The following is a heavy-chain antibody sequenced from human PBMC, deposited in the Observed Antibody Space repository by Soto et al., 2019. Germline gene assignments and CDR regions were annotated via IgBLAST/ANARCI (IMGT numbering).Heavy chain of an antibody. Sequence: SETLSLTCTVSGGSMNSYYWSWIRQPPGKGLEWIGYISYSGTTHYNPSLKSRVTMSVDTSKNQFSLKLSSVTAADTAVYSCARHKPPGPSDFWGQGTLVTRSS. CDR3: ARHKPPGPSDF. V-gene: IGHV4-59*08. CDR2: ISYSGTT. J-gene: IGHJ4*02. CDR1: GGSMNSYY.